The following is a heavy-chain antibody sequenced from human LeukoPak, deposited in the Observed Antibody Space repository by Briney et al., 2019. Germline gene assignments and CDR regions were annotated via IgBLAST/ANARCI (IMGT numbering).Heavy chain of an antibody. D-gene: IGHD3-22*01. V-gene: IGHV1-2*06. CDR1: GYTFTGYY. J-gene: IGHJ4*02. CDR2: INPNSGGT. CDR3: ARGSDDSSGHDFDY. Sequence: ASVKVSCKASGYTFTGYYMHWVRQAPGQGLEWMGRINPNSGGTNYAQKFQGSVTMTRDTSISTAYMELSRLRSDDTAVYYCARGSDDSSGHDFDYWGQGTLVTVSS.